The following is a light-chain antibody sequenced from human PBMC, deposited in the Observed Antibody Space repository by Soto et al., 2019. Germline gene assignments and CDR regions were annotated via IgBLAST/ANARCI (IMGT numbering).Light chain of an antibody. Sequence: DSVMTQSPLSLPVTPGESASISCRSSQSLLNSNGYNYLDWYLQKPGQSPQLLIYLGSNRASGVPDRFSGSGSGKDFTLKTSRVEAEDFGVYYGIQVVQTPYPLGQGAKLEIK. CDR1: QSLLNSNGYNY. J-gene: IGKJ2*01. V-gene: IGKV2-28*01. CDR2: LGS. CDR3: IQVVQTPYP.